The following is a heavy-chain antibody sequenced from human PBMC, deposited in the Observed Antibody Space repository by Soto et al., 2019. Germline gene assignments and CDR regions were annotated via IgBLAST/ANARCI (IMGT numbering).Heavy chain of an antibody. Sequence: QVQLVQSVAEVKKPGSSVKVSCKAAGGTFRRDAFSWVRQAPGQGLEWMGGILPMFSTGNYAQRFQDRVTITADESTSTVYMELRSLRTEDTVMYYCARDYTTWGQGPLVTVSS. D-gene: IGHD1-1*01. CDR3: ARDYTT. CDR1: GGTFRRDA. V-gene: IGHV1-69*01. CDR2: ILPMFSTG. J-gene: IGHJ4*02.